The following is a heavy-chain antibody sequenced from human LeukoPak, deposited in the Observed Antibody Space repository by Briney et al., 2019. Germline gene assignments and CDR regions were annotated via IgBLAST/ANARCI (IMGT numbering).Heavy chain of an antibody. Sequence: ASVKVSCKASGYTFTGYYMHWVRQAPGQGLEWMGRINPNSGGTNYAQKFQGRVTMTRDTSISTAYMELSRLRSDDTAVYYCARVRRGTDDDAFDIWGQGTMVTVSS. D-gene: IGHD3/OR15-3a*01. CDR1: GYTFTGYY. CDR3: ARVRRGTDDDAFDI. CDR2: INPNSGGT. V-gene: IGHV1-2*06. J-gene: IGHJ3*02.